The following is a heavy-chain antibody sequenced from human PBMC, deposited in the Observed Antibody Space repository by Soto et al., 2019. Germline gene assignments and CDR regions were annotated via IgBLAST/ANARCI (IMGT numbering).Heavy chain of an antibody. Sequence: SETLSLTCTVSGGPFSRGGYYWGWICQHQGKGLECIGYILYTGSTYYNPTLKIRVTMSVDTSKRQFSLNLSSLTAADTDVYYYARIYFHDSSGYLLVGGIDVWGQGTTVTVSS. CDR2: ILYTGST. J-gene: IGHJ6*02. CDR1: GGPFSRGGYY. V-gene: IGHV4-31*03. CDR3: ARIYFHDSSGYLLVGGIDV. D-gene: IGHD3-22*01.